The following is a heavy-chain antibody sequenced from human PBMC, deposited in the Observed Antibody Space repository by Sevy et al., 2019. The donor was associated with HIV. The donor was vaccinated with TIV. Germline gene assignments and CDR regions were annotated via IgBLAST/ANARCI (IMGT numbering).Heavy chain of an antibody. D-gene: IGHD1-1*01. CDR2: ISGSGGST. CDR1: GFTFSSYA. CDR3: AKGANNWNDVAWFDP. Sequence: GGSLRLSCAASGFTFSSYAMSWVRQAPGKGLEWVSAISGSGGSTYYADSVKGRFTISRDNSKTTLYLQMNSLRAEDTAVYYCAKGANNWNDVAWFDPWGQGTLVTVSS. V-gene: IGHV3-23*01. J-gene: IGHJ5*02.